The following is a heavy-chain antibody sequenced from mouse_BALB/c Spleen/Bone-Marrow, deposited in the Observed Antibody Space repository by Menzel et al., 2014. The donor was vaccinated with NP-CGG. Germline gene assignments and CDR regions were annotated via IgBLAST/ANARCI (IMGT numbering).Heavy chain of an antibody. CDR1: GYTFTSYY. J-gene: IGHJ2*01. CDR2: IYPGNVNT. CDR3: ARWPYY. Sequence: VQLQESGPELVKPGASVRISCKASGYTFTSYYIHWVKQRPGQGLEWIGWIYPGNVNTKYNEKFKGKATLTADKSSSTAYMQLSSLTSEGSAVYFCARWPYYWGQGTTLTVSS. V-gene: IGHV1S56*01.